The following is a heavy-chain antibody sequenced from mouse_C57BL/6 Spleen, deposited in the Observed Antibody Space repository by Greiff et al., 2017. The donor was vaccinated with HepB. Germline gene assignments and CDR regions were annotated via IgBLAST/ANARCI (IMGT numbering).Heavy chain of an antibody. Sequence: QVQLQQSGPGLVQPSQSLSITCTVSGFSLTSYGIHWVRQSPGKGLEWLGVIWSGGSTDYNAAFISRLSIRKDNSKSQIFFKMNSLQADDTAIDYCARNRGRGYFDVWGTGTTVTVSS. CDR2: IWSGGST. V-gene: IGHV2-2*01. CDR1: GFSLTSYG. D-gene: IGHD1-1*01. J-gene: IGHJ1*03. CDR3: ARNRGRGYFDV.